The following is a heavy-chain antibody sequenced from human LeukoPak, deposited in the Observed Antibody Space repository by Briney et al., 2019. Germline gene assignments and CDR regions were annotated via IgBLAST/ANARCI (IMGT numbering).Heavy chain of an antibody. J-gene: IGHJ3*02. CDR1: RFTFTTHT. D-gene: IGHD2-8*01. V-gene: IGHV3-21*01. Sequence: VRSLRLSCAASRFTFTTHTITWVRQAPGQGLEWGSSISSSSSSISYADSVKGRFTISRDNAKNSLYLQMNSLRAEDMAVYYCARAMGAFDIWGQGTMVTVSS. CDR3: ARAMGAFDI. CDR2: ISSSSSSI.